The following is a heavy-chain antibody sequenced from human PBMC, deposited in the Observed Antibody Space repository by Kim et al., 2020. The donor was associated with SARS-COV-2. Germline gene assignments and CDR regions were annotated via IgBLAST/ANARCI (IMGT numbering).Heavy chain of an antibody. Sequence: GGSLRLSCAASGFTFSSYWMSWVRQAPGKGLEWVANIKQDGSEKYYVDSVKGRFTISRDNAKNSLYLQMNSLRAEDTAVYYCARDKGGITMTLYYYGMDVWGQGTTVTVSS. V-gene: IGHV3-7*01. CDR3: ARDKGGITMTLYYYGMDV. D-gene: IGHD3-22*01. CDR2: IKQDGSEK. CDR1: GFTFSSYW. J-gene: IGHJ6*02.